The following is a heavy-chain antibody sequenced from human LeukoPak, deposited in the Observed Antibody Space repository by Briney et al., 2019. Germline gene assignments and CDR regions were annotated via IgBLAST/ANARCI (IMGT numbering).Heavy chain of an antibody. CDR3: ARVVGASSGINYFYYYMDV. Sequence: SETLSLTCTVSGGSISSSRYYWGWIRQPPGKGLEWIGSIYYSGSTYYNPSLKSRVTISVDTSKNQFSLKLRSVTAADTAVYYCARVVGASSGINYFYYYMDVWGKGTTVTVPS. V-gene: IGHV4-39*01. J-gene: IGHJ6*03. D-gene: IGHD1-26*01. CDR2: IYYSGST. CDR1: GGSISSSRYY.